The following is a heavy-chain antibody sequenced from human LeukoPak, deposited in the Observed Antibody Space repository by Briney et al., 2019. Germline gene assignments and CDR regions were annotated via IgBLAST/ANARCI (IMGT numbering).Heavy chain of an antibody. CDR2: IYSGGST. CDR1: GFTVSSNY. CDR3: ARESTSMVRGVIINYFDY. Sequence: GGSLRLSCAASGFTVSSNYMSWVRQAPGKGLEWVAVIYSGGSTYYADSVKGRFTISRDNSKNTLYLQLNSLRAEDTAVYYCARESTSMVRGVIINYFDYWGQGTLVTVSP. J-gene: IGHJ4*02. D-gene: IGHD3-10*01. V-gene: IGHV3-53*01.